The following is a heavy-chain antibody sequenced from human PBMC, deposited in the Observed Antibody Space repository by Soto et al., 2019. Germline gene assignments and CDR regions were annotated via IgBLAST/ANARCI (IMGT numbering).Heavy chain of an antibody. CDR2: IKSKTDGGTT. D-gene: IGHD3-22*01. V-gene: IGHV3-15*01. Sequence: PGGSLRLSCAASGFTFSNAWMSWVRQAPGKGLEWVGRIKSKTDGGTTDYAAPVKGRFTISRDDSKNTLYLQMNSLKTEDTAVYYCTTGVGGYDSSGYYSHYYYGMDVWGQGTTVTSP. J-gene: IGHJ6*02. CDR1: GFTFSNAW. CDR3: TTGVGGYDSSGYYSHYYYGMDV.